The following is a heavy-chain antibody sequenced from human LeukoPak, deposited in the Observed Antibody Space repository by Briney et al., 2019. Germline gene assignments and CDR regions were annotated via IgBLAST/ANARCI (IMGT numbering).Heavy chain of an antibody. V-gene: IGHV3-74*01. CDR1: GFTFSNFW. CDR2: IYGDGSFT. J-gene: IGHJ4*02. Sequence: PGGSLRLSCAASGFTFSNFWMHWVRQAPGKGLVWVALIYGDGSFTRYADSVKGRFTISRDTSKNTLYLQMNSLRAEDTALYFCAKKAQYDGHYPLDYWGQGTLVTVSA. D-gene: IGHD4/OR15-4a*01. CDR3: AKKAQYDGHYPLDY.